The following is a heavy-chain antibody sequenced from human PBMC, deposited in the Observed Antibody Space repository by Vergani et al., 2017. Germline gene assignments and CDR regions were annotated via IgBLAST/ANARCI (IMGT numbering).Heavy chain of an antibody. CDR2: IYYSGST. CDR1: GGSISSSSYY. Sequence: QLQLQESGPGLVKPSETLSLTCTVSGGSISSSSYYWGWIRQPPGKGLEWIGSIYYSGSTYYNPSLKSRVTISVDTSKNQFSLKLSSVIAADTAVYYCARVPRIESWFDPWGQGTLVTVSS. V-gene: IGHV4-39*07. CDR3: ARVPRIESWFDP. J-gene: IGHJ5*02.